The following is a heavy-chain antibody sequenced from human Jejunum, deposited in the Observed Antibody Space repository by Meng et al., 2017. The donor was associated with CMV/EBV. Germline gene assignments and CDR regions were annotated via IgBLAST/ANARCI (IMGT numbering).Heavy chain of an antibody. CDR3: AHKSWQNHGFDN. CDR1: GFSLDTSVVG. J-gene: IGHJ4*01. CDR2: VYWEDDK. D-gene: IGHD2/OR15-2a*01. V-gene: IGHV2-5*02. Sequence: ITLKESGPMLVKSTQTLTLTCSFSGFSLDTSVVGVAWIRQPPGKALEWLATVYWEDDKHYSPSLKNRLTVTKDSSKNEVVLTITNMDRLDTSTYYCAHKSWQNHGFDNCGQGSLVTVSS.